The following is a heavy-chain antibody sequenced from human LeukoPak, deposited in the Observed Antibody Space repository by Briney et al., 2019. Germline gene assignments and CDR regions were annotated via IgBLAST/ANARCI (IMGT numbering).Heavy chain of an antibody. Sequence: GSLKVSCKASGYTFTSYYIHWVRQAPGQELVWMGIINTSGGSTSYAQKLLGRVSMTRDTPTSTVYMELSSLRSEDTALYYCARSAGRALAVNFDYWGQGTLVTVSS. J-gene: IGHJ4*02. D-gene: IGHD6-19*01. CDR2: INTSGGST. V-gene: IGHV1-46*04. CDR1: GYTFTSYY. CDR3: ARSAGRALAVNFDY.